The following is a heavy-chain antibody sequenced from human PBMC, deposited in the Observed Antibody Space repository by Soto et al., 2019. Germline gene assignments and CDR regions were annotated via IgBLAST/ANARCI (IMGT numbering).Heavy chain of an antibody. D-gene: IGHD1-26*01. Sequence: EVQLVESGGGLVKPGGSLRLSCAASGFTFSSYSMNWVRQAPGKGLEWVSSISSSSSYIYYADSVKGRFTISRDNAKNSLYLQMNSLRAEDTAVYYCARDVREIVGATTGGYWGQGTLVTVSS. V-gene: IGHV3-21*01. CDR3: ARDVREIVGATTGGY. J-gene: IGHJ4*02. CDR1: GFTFSSYS. CDR2: ISSSSSYI.